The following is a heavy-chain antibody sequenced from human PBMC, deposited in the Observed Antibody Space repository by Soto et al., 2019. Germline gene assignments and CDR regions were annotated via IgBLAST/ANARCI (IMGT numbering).Heavy chain of an antibody. CDR2: ISLSSSTI. CDR1: GFIFSSYS. J-gene: IGHJ2*01. CDR3: ARAVLAGAGDWYFDL. Sequence: EVQLVESGGGLVQPGGSLRLSCAASGFIFSSYSMNWVRQAPGRGLEWVSYISLSSSTIYYADSVRGRFTISRDNAKSSVYLALNSLRVENTAVYYGARAVLAGAGDWYFDLWGRGTLVTVSS. D-gene: IGHD6-19*01. V-gene: IGHV3-48*01.